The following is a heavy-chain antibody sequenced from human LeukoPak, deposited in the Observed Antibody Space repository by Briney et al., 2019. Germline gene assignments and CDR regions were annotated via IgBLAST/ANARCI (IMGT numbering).Heavy chain of an antibody. J-gene: IGHJ5*02. Sequence: PGGSLRLSCAASGFTFDDYGMSWVRQAPGKGLEWVSGINWNGGSTGYADSVKGRFTISRDNAKNSLYLQMNSLRAEDTAVYYCARDLIVAVTTYPNWFDPWGQGTLVTVSS. V-gene: IGHV3-20*04. D-gene: IGHD4-17*01. CDR2: INWNGGST. CDR1: GFTFDDYG. CDR3: ARDLIVAVTTYPNWFDP.